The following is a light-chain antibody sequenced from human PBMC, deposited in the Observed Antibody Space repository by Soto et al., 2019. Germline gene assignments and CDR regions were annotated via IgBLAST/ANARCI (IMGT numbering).Light chain of an antibody. CDR1: SSDVGDYNY. CDR2: EVN. V-gene: IGLV2-8*01. Sequence: QSALTQPPSASGSPGQSVTISCTGTSSDVGDYNYVSLYQQHPGKAPKLMIYEVNKRPSGVPDRFSGSKSGNTASLTVSGLQAEDEADYYCSSYAGYSNLVFGGGTKLTVL. CDR3: SSYAGYSNLV. J-gene: IGLJ2*01.